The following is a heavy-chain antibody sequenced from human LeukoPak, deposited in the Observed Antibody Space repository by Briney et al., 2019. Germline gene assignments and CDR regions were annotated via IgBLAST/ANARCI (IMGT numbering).Heavy chain of an antibody. Sequence: PGGSLRLSCAASGFTFSGYAMNWVRQAPGKGLEWVSLIFASGSTTKYADSVKGRFTISRDNAKNSLYLQMNSLRAEDTAVYYCAREGKDLRLGYYNSGMDVWGQGTTVSVSS. V-gene: IGHV3-48*03. CDR1: GFTFSGYA. CDR3: AREGKDLRLGYYNSGMDV. J-gene: IGHJ6*02. D-gene: IGHD3-16*01. CDR2: IFASGSTT.